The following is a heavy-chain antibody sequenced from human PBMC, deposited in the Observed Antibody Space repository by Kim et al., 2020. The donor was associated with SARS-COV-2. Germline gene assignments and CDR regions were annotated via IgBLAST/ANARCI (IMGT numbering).Heavy chain of an antibody. CDR2: A. J-gene: IGHJ5*02. CDR3: ARGVLPNWFDP. D-gene: IGHD1-26*01. Sequence: ANYAQKFPGRVTITADESTSTAYMELSSLGSEDTAVYYCARGVLPNWFDPWGQGTLVTVSS. V-gene: IGHV1-69*01.